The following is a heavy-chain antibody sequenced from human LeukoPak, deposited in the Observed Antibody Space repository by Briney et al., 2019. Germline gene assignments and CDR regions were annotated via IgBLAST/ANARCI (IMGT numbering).Heavy chain of an antibody. CDR3: ATSGGCGG. CDR1: GFTFSAYT. Sequence: PGGSLRLSCAASGFTFSAYTMNWVRQAPGKGLEWVSGIHWNGGSTGYADSVKGRFTISRDNAKNSLYLQMNSLRAEDTALYYCATSGGCGGWGQGTLVTVSS. CDR2: IHWNGGST. D-gene: IGHD1-26*01. V-gene: IGHV3-20*04. J-gene: IGHJ4*02.